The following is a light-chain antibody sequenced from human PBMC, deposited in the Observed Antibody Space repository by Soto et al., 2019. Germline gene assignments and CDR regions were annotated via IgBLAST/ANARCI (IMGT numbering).Light chain of an antibody. CDR2: GAS. CDR3: QQRSNWQIT. CDR1: QSVSSN. J-gene: IGKJ3*01. Sequence: IVLTQSPATLSLSPGERATLSWRASQSVSSNLAWYQQKPGQAPRLLIYGASTRATGIPARFSGSGSGTDFTLTISSLEPEDFAVYYCQQRSNWQITFGPGTKVDNK. V-gene: IGKV3D-11*02.